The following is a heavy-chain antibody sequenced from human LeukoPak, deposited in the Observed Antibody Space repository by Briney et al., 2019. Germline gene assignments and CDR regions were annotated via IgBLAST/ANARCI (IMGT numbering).Heavy chain of an antibody. CDR2: LYYSGSA. V-gene: IGHV4-39*01. J-gene: IGHJ4*02. Sequence: ASETLSLTCTVSGGSISSSSYYRGWIRQPPGKGLEWIGSLYYSGSAYYNPSLKSRVTISVDTSKNQFSLKLSSVTAADTAVYYCARHIVVVPAAMRNPFDYWGQGTLVTVSS. CDR3: ARHIVVVPAAMRNPFDY. CDR1: GGSISSSSYY. D-gene: IGHD2-2*01.